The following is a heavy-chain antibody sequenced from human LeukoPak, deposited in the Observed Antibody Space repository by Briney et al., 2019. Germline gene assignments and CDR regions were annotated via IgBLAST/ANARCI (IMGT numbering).Heavy chain of an antibody. V-gene: IGHV3-30*03. D-gene: IGHD6-25*01. J-gene: IGHJ5*02. CDR3: ARVRLATGRWFDP. Sequence: GGSLRLSCAASGFTFSSYGMHWVRQAPGKGLEWVAVISYDGSNEYHADSVKGRFTISRDNSKNTLYLQMNSLRAEDTAVYYCARVRLATGRWFDPWGQGTLVTVSS. CDR1: GFTFSSYG. CDR2: ISYDGSNE.